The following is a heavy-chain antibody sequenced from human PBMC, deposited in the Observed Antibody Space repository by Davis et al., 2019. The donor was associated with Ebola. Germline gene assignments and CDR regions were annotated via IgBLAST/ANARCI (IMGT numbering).Heavy chain of an antibody. D-gene: IGHD3-22*01. V-gene: IGHV3-23*01. CDR3: AKGGGRYYDSSGYPIH. J-gene: IGHJ4*02. CDR1: GFSFSSYA. CDR2: IGGSGGGA. Sequence: PGGSLRLSCAASGFSFSSYAMTWVRQAPGKGLAWVSSIGGSGGGAYYADSVKGRFTISRDNSKNTLYLQMNSLRAEDTAVYYCAKGGGRYYDSSGYPIHWGQGTLVTVSS.